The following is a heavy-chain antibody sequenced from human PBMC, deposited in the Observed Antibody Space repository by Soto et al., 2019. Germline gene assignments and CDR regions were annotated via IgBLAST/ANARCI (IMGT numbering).Heavy chain of an antibody. CDR3: ARGVTVFGPISRFWFDP. CDR2: IYNSGIT. D-gene: IGHD3-3*01. CDR1: GGSISTGDYS. Sequence: QVLLQESGPGLVKPSQTLSLTCTVSGGSISTGDYSWSWVRRSPGKGLEWIGHIYNSGITSYNPSLKSRVMISVDTSRKQFSLKLNSLTAADRAVYFCARGVTVFGPISRFWFDPWGQGTLVTVSS. V-gene: IGHV4-30-4*01. J-gene: IGHJ5*02.